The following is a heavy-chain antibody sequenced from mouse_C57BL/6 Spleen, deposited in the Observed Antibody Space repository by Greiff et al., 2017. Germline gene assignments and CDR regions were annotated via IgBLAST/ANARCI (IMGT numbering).Heavy chain of an antibody. J-gene: IGHJ3*01. V-gene: IGHV1-82*01. D-gene: IGHD1-1*01. CDR1: GYAFSSSW. CDR3: ASVYYYGSSSA. CDR2: IYPGDGDT. Sequence: QVQLQQSGPELVKPGASVKISCKASGYAFSSSWMNWVKQRPGKGLEWIGRIYPGDGDTNYNGKFKGKATLTADKSSSTAYMQLSSLTSEDSAVYFCASVYYYGSSSAWGQGTLVTVSA.